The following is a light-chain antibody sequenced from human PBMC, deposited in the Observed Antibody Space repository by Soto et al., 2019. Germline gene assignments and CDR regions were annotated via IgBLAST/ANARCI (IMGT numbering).Light chain of an antibody. CDR3: QQYNSYSPT. J-gene: IGKJ1*01. V-gene: IGKV1-5*03. Sequence: DIQMTQSPSTLSASVGDRVTITCRASQRLSYWLAWYQQKPGKAPNLLIYKASRLESGVPSRFSGSGSETEFTLTISGLQPGDSATYYCQQYNSYSPTFGQGTKVDIK. CDR2: KAS. CDR1: QRLSYW.